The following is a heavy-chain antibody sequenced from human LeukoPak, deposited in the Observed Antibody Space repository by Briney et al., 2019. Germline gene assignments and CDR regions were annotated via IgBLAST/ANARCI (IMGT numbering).Heavy chain of an antibody. CDR3: AKADEMATIGAIDY. D-gene: IGHD5-24*01. J-gene: IGHJ4*02. CDR2: IRYDGSNK. Sequence: GGSLRLSCAASGFTFSSYAMSWVRQAPGKGLEWVAFIRYDGSNKYYADSVKGRFTISRDNSKNTLYLQMISLRPEDTAVYYCAKADEMATIGAIDYWGQGTLVTVSS. CDR1: GFTFSSYA. V-gene: IGHV3-30*02.